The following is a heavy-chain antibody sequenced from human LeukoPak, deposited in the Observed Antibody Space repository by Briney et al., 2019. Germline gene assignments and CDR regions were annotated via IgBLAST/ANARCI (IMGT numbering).Heavy chain of an antibody. V-gene: IGHV4-59*08. CDR1: GGSINSYY. CDR3: ARHPSAQSSFDY. J-gene: IGHJ4*02. Sequence: SETLSLTCTVSGGSINSYYWSWIRQSPGKGLEWIGFIFYSGSTNYNPSLKSRVTISVDTSKNQFSLRLSSVTAADTAVYYCARHPSAQSSFDYWGQGTLVTVSS. CDR2: IFYSGST.